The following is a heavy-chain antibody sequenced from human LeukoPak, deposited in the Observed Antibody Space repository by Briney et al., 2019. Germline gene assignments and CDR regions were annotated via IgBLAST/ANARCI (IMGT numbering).Heavy chain of an antibody. V-gene: IGHV4-59*01. CDR3: ARGGRVGTAMVSVY. J-gene: IGHJ4*02. CDR1: GGSISSYY. Sequence: SETLSLTCTVSGGSISSYYWSWIRQPPGKGLEWIGYIYYSGSTNYNPSLKSRVTISVDTSKNQFSLKLSSVTAADTAVYYCARGGRVGTAMVSVYWGQGTLVTVSS. D-gene: IGHD5-18*01. CDR2: IYYSGST.